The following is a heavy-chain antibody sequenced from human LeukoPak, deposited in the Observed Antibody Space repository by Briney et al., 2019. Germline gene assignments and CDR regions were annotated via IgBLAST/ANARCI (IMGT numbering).Heavy chain of an antibody. J-gene: IGHJ3*02. CDR3: ARPMVRGVKGDAFDI. Sequence: SETLSLTCAVYGGSFSGYYWSWIRQPPGKGLEWIGEINHSGGTKYNPSLKSRVTISVDTSKNQFSLKLSSVTAADTAVYYCARPMVRGVKGDAFDIWGQGTMVTVSS. CDR2: INHSGGT. V-gene: IGHV4-34*01. CDR1: GGSFSGYY. D-gene: IGHD3-10*01.